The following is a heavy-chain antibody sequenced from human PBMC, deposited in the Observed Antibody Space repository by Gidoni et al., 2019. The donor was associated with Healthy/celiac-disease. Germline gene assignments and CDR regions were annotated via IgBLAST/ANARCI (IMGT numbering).Heavy chain of an antibody. Sequence: EVQLVESGGGLVQPGGSLRLSCAASGFTFSSYSMNWVRQAPGKGLEWVSYLSSSSSTTYYADSVKGRFTISRDNAKNSLYLQMNSLRDEDTAVYYCARDSMVRGVLFDYWGPGTLVTVSS. J-gene: IGHJ4*02. D-gene: IGHD3-10*01. CDR2: LSSSSSTT. CDR3: ARDSMVRGVLFDY. CDR1: GFTFSSYS. V-gene: IGHV3-48*02.